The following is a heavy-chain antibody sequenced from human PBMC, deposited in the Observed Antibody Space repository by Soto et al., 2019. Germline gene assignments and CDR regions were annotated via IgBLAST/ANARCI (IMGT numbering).Heavy chain of an antibody. CDR2: IYYSGST. Sequence: QVQLQESGPGLMKPSETLSLTCTVSGGSISSYYWSWIRQPPGKGLEWIGYIYYSGSTNYNPSLKSRVTISVDTSKNQFSLKLSSVTAADTAVYYCARGVDTWVVWGQGTTVTVSS. V-gene: IGHV4-59*01. CDR3: ARGVDTWVV. J-gene: IGHJ6*02. D-gene: IGHD5-18*01. CDR1: GGSISSYY.